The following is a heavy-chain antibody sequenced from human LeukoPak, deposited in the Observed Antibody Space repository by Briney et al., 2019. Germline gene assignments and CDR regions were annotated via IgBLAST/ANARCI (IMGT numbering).Heavy chain of an antibody. CDR3: AKDYQKHSSGWYTFDY. J-gene: IGHJ4*02. CDR1: GFTFSSYS. CDR2: ISSSSSTI. Sequence: RPGGSLSLSCAASGFTFSSYSMNWVRQAQGKGLGWVSYISSSSSTIYYADSVKGRFTISRDNAKNSLYLQMNSLRAEDTALYYCAKDYQKHSSGWYTFDYWGQGTLVTVSS. D-gene: IGHD6-19*01. V-gene: IGHV3-48*04.